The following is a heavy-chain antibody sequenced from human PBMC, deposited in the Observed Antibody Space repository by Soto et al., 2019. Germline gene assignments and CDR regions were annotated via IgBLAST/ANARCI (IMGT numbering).Heavy chain of an antibody. D-gene: IGHD2-15*01. CDR3: ARAYCSGGSCYSLFDY. CDR2: IYYSGST. Sequence: SETLSLTCTVSGGSISSYYWSWIRQPPGKGLEWIGYIYYSGSTNYNPSLKSRVTISVDTSKNQFSLKLSSVTAADTAVYYCARAYCSGGSCYSLFDYWGQGTLVTVSS. CDR1: GGSISSYY. V-gene: IGHV4-59*08. J-gene: IGHJ4*02.